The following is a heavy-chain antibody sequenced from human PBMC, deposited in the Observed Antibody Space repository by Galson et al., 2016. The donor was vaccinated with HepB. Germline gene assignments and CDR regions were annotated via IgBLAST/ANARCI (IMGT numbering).Heavy chain of an antibody. V-gene: IGHV3-23*01. J-gene: IGHJ2*01. CDR1: GFTFSTYA. Sequence: SLRLSCAASGFTFSTYAMSWVRQAPGKGLEWVSGISGSGDTKFADSVKGRFTISRDNAKNSLYLQMNRLRAEDTAVYYCAREAPGSEVVRYFDWYWYLDLWGRGTLVTVSS. CDR2: ISGSGDT. CDR3: AREAPGSEVVRYFDWYWYLDL. D-gene: IGHD3-9*01.